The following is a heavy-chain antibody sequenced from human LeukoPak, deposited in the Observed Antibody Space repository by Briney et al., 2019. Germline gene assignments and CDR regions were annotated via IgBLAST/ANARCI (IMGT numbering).Heavy chain of an antibody. CDR2: ISGSGGST. D-gene: IGHD5-18*01. CDR3: AKLTRGYSYGYGDY. J-gene: IGHJ4*02. Sequence: GGSLRLSCAASGFAFSSYAMSWVRQAPGKGLEWVSAISGSGGSTYYADSVKGRFTISRDNSKNTLYLQMNSLRAEDTAVYYCAKLTRGYSYGYGDYWGQGTLVTVSS. CDR1: GFAFSSYA. V-gene: IGHV3-23*01.